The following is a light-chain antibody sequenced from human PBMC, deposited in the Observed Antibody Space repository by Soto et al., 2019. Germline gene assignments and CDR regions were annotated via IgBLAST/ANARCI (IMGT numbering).Light chain of an antibody. CDR2: GAS. Sequence: EIVMTQSPVTLTVSPGERATLYCRASQSISTNLAWHQQKPGQAPRLLIYGASTRATVIPARFSSSGSGTEFTITTSSRQSEYLAVYYCQQCNNWPWTFGQGTKVEI. V-gene: IGKV3-15*01. J-gene: IGKJ1*01. CDR1: QSISTN. CDR3: QQCNNWPWT.